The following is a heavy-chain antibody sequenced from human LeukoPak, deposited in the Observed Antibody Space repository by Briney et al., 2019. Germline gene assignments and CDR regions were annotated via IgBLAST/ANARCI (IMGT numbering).Heavy chain of an antibody. CDR2: ISYDGSNK. V-gene: IGHV3-30*18. CDR3: AKAMDYYYRSGFNFPGD. Sequence: PGGSLRLSCAASGFTFSSYGMHWVRQAPGKGLEWVAVISYDGSNKYYADSVKGRFTISRDNSKNTLFLQMNSLRAEDTAVYYCAKAMDYYYRSGFNFPGDWGQGTLVTV. CDR1: GFTFSSYG. D-gene: IGHD3-22*01. J-gene: IGHJ4*02.